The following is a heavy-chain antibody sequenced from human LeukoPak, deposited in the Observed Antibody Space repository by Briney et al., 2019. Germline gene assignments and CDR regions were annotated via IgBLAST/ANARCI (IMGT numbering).Heavy chain of an antibody. CDR3: ASSIYCSGGSYSQFDP. D-gene: IGHD2-15*01. J-gene: IGHJ5*02. Sequence: ASVKVSCKASGGTFSSYAISWVRQAPGQGLEWMGGIIPIFGTANYAQKFQGRVTITADESTSTAYMELSSLRSEDTAVYYCASSIYCSGGSYSQFDPWGQGTLVTVSS. CDR1: GGTFSSYA. V-gene: IGHV1-69*13. CDR2: IIPIFGTA.